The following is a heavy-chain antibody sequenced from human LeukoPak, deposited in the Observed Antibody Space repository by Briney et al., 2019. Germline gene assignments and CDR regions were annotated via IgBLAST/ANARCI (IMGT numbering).Heavy chain of an antibody. CDR3: ARDGIQGKYSSGWYSD. CDR2: IYYSGST. J-gene: IGHJ4*02. CDR1: GGSISSYY. D-gene: IGHD6-19*01. Sequence: SETLSLTCTVSGGSISSYYWSWIRQPPGKGLEWIGYIYYSGSTNYNPSLKRRVTISVDTSKNQFSLKLSSVTAADTAVYYRARDGIQGKYSSGWYSDWGQGTLVTVSS. V-gene: IGHV4-59*01.